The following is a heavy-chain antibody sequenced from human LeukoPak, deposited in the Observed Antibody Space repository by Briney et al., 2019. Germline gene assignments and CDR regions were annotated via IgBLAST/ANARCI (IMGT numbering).Heavy chain of an antibody. V-gene: IGHV1-3*01. CDR2: INAGNGDT. J-gene: IGHJ6*02. CDR1: GYTFNTHG. CDR3: ARDDGAGGLDV. Sequence: ASVKVPCKASGYTFNTHGLHWVRQAPGQGLGWVGWINAGNGDTKYLQKFQDRVAITTDTSADTGFMELFRLRSEDTAVYYCARDDGAGGLDVWGQGTPVTVSS. D-gene: IGHD1-26*01.